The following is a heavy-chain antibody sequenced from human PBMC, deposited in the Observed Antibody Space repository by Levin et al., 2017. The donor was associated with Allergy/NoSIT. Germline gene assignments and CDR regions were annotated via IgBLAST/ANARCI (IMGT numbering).Heavy chain of an antibody. D-gene: IGHD2-15*01. CDR3: VRDGGGLPPTSN. V-gene: IGHV3-74*01. CDR1: GFTFSNYW. Sequence: GGSLRLSCAASGFTFSNYWMHWVRQAPGKGLVWVSRINSDGSSTSYGDSVKGRFTISRDNAKNTLYLQMNSLRAEDTAVYYCVRDGGGLPPTSNWGQGTLVTVSS. CDR2: INSDGSST. J-gene: IGHJ4*02.